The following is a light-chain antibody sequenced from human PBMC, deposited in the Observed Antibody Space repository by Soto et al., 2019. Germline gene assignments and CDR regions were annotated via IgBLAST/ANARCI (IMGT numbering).Light chain of an antibody. CDR3: QQRTNWPPFT. V-gene: IGKV3-11*01. Sequence: EIVLTQSPATLSLSPGERASLSCRASQSVSSDLAWYQQKPGQAPRLLIYDTFNRAAGIPGRFSGSGSGTDFTPTISSLEPEDFAVYYCQQRTNWPPFTFGQGTKLEI. J-gene: IGKJ2*01. CDR2: DTF. CDR1: QSVSSD.